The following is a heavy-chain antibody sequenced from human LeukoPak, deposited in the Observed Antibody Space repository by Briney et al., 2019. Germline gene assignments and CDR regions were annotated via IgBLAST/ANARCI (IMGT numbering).Heavy chain of an antibody. J-gene: IGHJ4*02. CDR3: ARAPRNSSTMLDY. CDR1: GYTFTSYY. CDR2: INPSDGST. D-gene: IGHD6-13*01. V-gene: IGHV1-46*01. Sequence: ASVKVSCKASGYTFTSYYMHWARQAPGQGLEWMGLINPSDGSTAYAHTFQGRVTVTRDTSTSTVYMDLRSLRSEDSAVYYCARAPRNSSTMLDYWGQGTLVTVSS.